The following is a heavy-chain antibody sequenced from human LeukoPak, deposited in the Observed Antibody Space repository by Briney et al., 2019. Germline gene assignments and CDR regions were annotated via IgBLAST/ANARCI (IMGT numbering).Heavy chain of an antibody. J-gene: IGHJ4*02. V-gene: IGHV3-23*01. CDR3: AKDRPRYCSGGSCFDY. Sequence: GGSLRLSCAASGFTFSSYGMSWVRQAPGKGLEWVSAISGSGGSTYYADSVKGRFTISRDNPKNTLYLQMNSLRAEDTAVYYCAKDRPRYCSGGSCFDYWGQGTLVTVSS. CDR1: GFTFSSYG. D-gene: IGHD2-15*01. CDR2: ISGSGGST.